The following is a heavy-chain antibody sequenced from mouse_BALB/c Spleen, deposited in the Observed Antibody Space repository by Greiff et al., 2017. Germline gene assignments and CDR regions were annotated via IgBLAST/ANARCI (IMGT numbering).Heavy chain of an antibody. J-gene: IGHJ4*01. CDR3: ARDYRYDVGYYAMDY. D-gene: IGHD2-14*01. V-gene: IGHV3-6*02. Sequence: EVKLMESGPGLVKPSPSLSLTCSVTGYSITSGYYWNWIRQFPGNKLEWMGYISYDGSNNYNPSLKNRISITRDTSKNQFFLKLNSVTTEDTATYYCARDYRYDVGYYAMDYWGQGTSVTVSS. CDR1: GYSITSGYY. CDR2: ISYDGSN.